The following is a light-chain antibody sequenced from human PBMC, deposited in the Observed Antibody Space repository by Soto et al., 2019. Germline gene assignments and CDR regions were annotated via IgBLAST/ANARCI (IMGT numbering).Light chain of an antibody. CDR3: SSYTSSSTPVV. CDR1: SSDVGGYNY. CDR2: DVS. J-gene: IGLJ2*01. Sequence: QSALTQPASVSGSPGQSITISGTGTSSDVGGYNYVSWYQQHPGKDPKLMIYDVSNRPSGVSNRFSGSKSGNTASLTISGLQAEDEADYYCSSYTSSSTPVVFGGGTNLTV. V-gene: IGLV2-14*01.